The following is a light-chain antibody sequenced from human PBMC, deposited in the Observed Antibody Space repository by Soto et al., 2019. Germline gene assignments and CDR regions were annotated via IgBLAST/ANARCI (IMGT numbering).Light chain of an antibody. CDR1: QSISSK. J-gene: IGKJ1*01. Sequence: EIVMTQSPATLSVSPGEGATLSCRASQSISSKLAWYQQKPGQAPRLLIYGASTRATGVPARFFGSGSGTEFTLTISCLQSEDLAVYYCQHYTDWRWTFGQGTKVEIK. CDR2: GAS. CDR3: QHYTDWRWT. V-gene: IGKV3-15*01.